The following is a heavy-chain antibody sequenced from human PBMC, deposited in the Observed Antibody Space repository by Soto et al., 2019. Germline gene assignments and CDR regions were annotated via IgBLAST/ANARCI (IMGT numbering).Heavy chain of an antibody. CDR2: ISSSSSYI. CDR1: GFTFSSYS. J-gene: IGHJ4*02. Sequence: GGSLRLSCAASGFTFSSYSMNWVRQAPGKGLEWVSSISSSSSYIYYADSVKGRFTISRDNAKNSLYLQMNSLRAEDTAVYYCATDTYYDFWSGYPDYWGQGTLVTVSS. V-gene: IGHV3-21*01. D-gene: IGHD3-3*01. CDR3: ATDTYYDFWSGYPDY.